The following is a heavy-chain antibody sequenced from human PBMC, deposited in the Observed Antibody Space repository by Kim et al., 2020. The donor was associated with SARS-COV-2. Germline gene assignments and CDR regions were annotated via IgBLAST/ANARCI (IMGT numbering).Heavy chain of an antibody. D-gene: IGHD3-16*01. CDR2: IGHTGTTM. J-gene: IGHJ4*02. CDR3: AKDLVGGASPSDH. CDR1: GFTFSDYE. Sequence: GGPLRLSCAASGFTFSDYEMSWVRQAPGKGLEYIAYIGHTGTTMYYADSVRGRFTTSRDNAQNSLHLQMNSLRVEDTAVYYCAKDLVGGASPSDHWGQGTLVTVSS. V-gene: IGHV3-48*03.